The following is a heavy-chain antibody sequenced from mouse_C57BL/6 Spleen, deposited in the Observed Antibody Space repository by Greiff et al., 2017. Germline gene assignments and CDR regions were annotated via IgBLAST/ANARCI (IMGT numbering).Heavy chain of an antibody. V-gene: IGHV6-3*01. CDR1: GFTFSNYW. D-gene: IGHD3-2*02. Sequence: EVKVEESGGGLVQPGGSMKLSCVASGFTFSNYWMNWVRQSPEKGLEWVAQIRLKSDNYATDYAESVKGRFTISRDDSKSSVYLQMNNLRAEDTGIYYFTRKDSAGYGFAYWGQGTLVTVSA. CDR2: IRLKSDNYAT. J-gene: IGHJ3*01. CDR3: TRKDSAGYGFAY.